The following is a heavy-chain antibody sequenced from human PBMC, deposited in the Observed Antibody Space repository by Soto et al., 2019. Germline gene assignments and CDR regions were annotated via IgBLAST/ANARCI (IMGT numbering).Heavy chain of an antibody. D-gene: IGHD3-22*01. Sequence: GGSLRLSCSASGFTFSIYAMHWVRQAPGKGLEYVSSISINGGSTHYAESVKGRFTISRDNSKNTQYLQMSSLRADDTALYYFVKGEYYYDSSGYYPFDYWGQGTLVTVSS. CDR1: GFTFSIYA. V-gene: IGHV3-64D*06. J-gene: IGHJ4*02. CDR3: VKGEYYYDSSGYYPFDY. CDR2: ISINGGST.